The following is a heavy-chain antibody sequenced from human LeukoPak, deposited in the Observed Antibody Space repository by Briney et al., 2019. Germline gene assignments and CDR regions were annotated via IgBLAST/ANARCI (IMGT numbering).Heavy chain of an antibody. CDR3: ARDSAVHYYMDV. J-gene: IGHJ6*03. V-gene: IGHV3-66*02. Sequence: PGGSLRLSCAASGFTASSNYTSWVRQAPGKGLEWVSVIYSGGSTYYADSVKGRFTISRDNSKNTLYLQMNSLRAEDTAVYYCARDSAVHYYMDVWGKGTTVTVSS. D-gene: IGHD3-10*01. CDR1: GFTASSNY. CDR2: IYSGGST.